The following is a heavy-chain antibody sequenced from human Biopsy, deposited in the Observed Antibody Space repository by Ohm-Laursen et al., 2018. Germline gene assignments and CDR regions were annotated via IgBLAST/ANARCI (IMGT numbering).Heavy chain of an antibody. CDR1: GFTFSGFS. V-gene: IGHV3-21*01. CDR3: ARDGEAKYCKHGVCPSDF. Sequence: SLRLSCTASGFTFSGFSMNWVHQAPGKGLEWVSSISASGNHIYYTDSVKGRFTVSRDNGKNSVYPQMNSLRVEDTAVYYCARDGEAKYCKHGVCPSDFWGQGTLVTVSS. J-gene: IGHJ4*02. CDR2: ISASGNHI. D-gene: IGHD2-8*01.